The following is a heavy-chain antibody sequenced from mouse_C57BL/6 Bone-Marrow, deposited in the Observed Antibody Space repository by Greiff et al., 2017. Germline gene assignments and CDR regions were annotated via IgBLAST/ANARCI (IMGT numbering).Heavy chain of an antibody. Sequence: VQLKESGPELVKPGASVKISCKASGYAFSSSWMNWVKQRPGKGLEWIGRIYPGDGDTNYNGKFKGKATLTADKSSSTAYMQLSSLTSEDSAVYFCARDGYCDYWGQGTTLTVSS. D-gene: IGHD2-3*01. V-gene: IGHV1-82*01. CDR2: IYPGDGDT. CDR1: GYAFSSSW. J-gene: IGHJ2*01. CDR3: ARDGYCDY.